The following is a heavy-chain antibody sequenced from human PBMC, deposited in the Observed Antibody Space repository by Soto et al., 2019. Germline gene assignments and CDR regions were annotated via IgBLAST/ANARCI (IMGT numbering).Heavy chain of an antibody. CDR3: AHRPGYCSGGSCYRYYYFDY. J-gene: IGHJ4*02. V-gene: IGHV2-5*01. CDR1: GFSLSTSGVG. CDR2: IYWNDDK. Sequence: QITLKESGPTLVKPTQTLTLTCTFSGFSLSTSGVGVGWIRQPPGKALEWLALIYWNDDKRYSPSLKSRLTSAKDTSKNQVVLTMTNMDPVDTATYYCAHRPGYCSGGSCYRYYYFDYWGQGTLVTVSS. D-gene: IGHD2-15*01.